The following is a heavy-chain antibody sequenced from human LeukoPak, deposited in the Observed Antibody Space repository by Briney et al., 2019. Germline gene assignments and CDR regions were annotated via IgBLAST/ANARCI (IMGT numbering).Heavy chain of an antibody. CDR3: AKDRPNYYGTNGHYYRRDGDC. CDR1: GYTFTSYG. CDR2: ISAYNGNT. J-gene: IGHJ4*02. V-gene: IGHV1-18*01. D-gene: IGHD3-22*01. Sequence: GASVKVSCKASGYTFTSYGISWVRQAPGQGLEWMGWISAYNGNTNYAQKLQGGVTMTTDTSTSTAYMELRSLRSDDTAVYYCAKDRPNYYGTNGHYYRRDGDCWGQGTLVTVSS.